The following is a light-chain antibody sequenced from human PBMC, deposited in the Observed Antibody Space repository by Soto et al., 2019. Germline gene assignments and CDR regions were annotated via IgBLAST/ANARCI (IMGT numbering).Light chain of an antibody. CDR3: QQYESYPLT. CDR1: QSISSW. J-gene: IGKJ4*01. CDR2: KAS. V-gene: IGKV1-5*03. Sequence: DSQMTQYPSTLSASIGDRVTITCRASQSISSWLAWYQQKPGKAPKLLISKASTLQSGVPPRFSGSGSGTEFTLIISRLQPDDFATYSCQQYESYPLTFGGGTKVEIK.